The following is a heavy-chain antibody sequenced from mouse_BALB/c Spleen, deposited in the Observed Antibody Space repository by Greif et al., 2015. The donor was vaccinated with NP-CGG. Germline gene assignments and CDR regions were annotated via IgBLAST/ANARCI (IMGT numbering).Heavy chain of an antibody. V-gene: IGHV3-6*02. D-gene: IGHD2-10*01. Sequence: DVQLQESGPGLVKPSQSLSLTCSVTGYSITSGYYWNWIRQFPGNKLEWMGYISYDGSNNYNPSLKNRISITRDTSKNQFFLKLNSVTTEDTATYYCATYYGNYLAWFAYWGQGTLVTVSA. CDR2: ISYDGSN. CDR1: GYSITSGYY. J-gene: IGHJ3*01. CDR3: ATYYGNYLAWFAY.